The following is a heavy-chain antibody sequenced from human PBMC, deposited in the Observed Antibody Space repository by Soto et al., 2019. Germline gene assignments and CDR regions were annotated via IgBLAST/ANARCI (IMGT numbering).Heavy chain of an antibody. V-gene: IGHV1-18*01. Sequence: ASVKVSCKASGYTFTIYGISCVLQSPLRGLEWMGWISAYNGNTNYAQKLQGRVTMTTDTSTSTAYMELRSLRSDDTAVYYCARYPPIMVRGVSWFDPWGQGTLVTVSS. J-gene: IGHJ5*02. CDR3: ARYPPIMVRGVSWFDP. CDR2: ISAYNGNT. D-gene: IGHD3-10*01. CDR1: GYTFTIYG.